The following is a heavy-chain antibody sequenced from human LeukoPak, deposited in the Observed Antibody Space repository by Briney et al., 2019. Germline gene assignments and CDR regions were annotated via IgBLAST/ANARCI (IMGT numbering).Heavy chain of an antibody. D-gene: IGHD2-15*01. Sequence: SAALSLTWAVYGGSVIGYYWSWIRQPPGKGLEWVGEINNSGSTNYNPSLTSRVTISGDTSKIQSSMKLISVTAADTAVYYCARQIGACSGGSCYSNWFDPWGKGTLVTVSS. CDR2: INNSGST. CDR3: ARQIGACSGGSCYSNWFDP. J-gene: IGHJ5*02. V-gene: IGHV4-34*01. CDR1: GGSVIGYY.